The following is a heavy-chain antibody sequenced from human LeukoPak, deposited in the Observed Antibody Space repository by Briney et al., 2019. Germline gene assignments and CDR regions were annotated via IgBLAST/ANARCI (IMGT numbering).Heavy chain of an antibody. CDR3: ARGQQLVLRYFDWLLPYFDY. CDR2: INHSGST. CDR1: GGSFSGYY. J-gene: IGHJ4*02. V-gene: IGHV4-34*01. D-gene: IGHD3-9*01. Sequence: PSETLSLTCAVYGGSFSGYYWSWIRQPPGKGLEWIGEINHSGSTIYNPSLKSRVTISVDTSKNQFSLKLSSVTAADTAVYYCARGQQLVLRYFDWLLPYFDYWGQGTLVTVSS.